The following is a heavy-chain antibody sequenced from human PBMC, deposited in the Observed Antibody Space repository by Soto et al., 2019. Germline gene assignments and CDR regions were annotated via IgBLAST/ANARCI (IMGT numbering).Heavy chain of an antibody. CDR2: INPNSGGT. D-gene: IGHD3-22*01. V-gene: IGHV1-2*02. CDR3: ACSFHTDSSGYYRSAGMDV. Sequence: ASVKVSCKASGYTFTGYYMHWVRQAPGQGLEWMGWINPNSGGTNYAQKFQGRVTMTRDMSISTAYMELSRLRSDDTAVYYCACSFHTDSSGYYRSAGMDVWGQGTTVTVSS. J-gene: IGHJ6*02. CDR1: GYTFTGYY.